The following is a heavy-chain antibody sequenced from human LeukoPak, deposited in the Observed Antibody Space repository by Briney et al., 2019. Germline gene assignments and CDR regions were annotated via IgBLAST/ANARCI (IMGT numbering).Heavy chain of an antibody. J-gene: IGHJ4*02. CDR3: ARDPGVGNVAGFVEMATTFYY. CDR1: GYTFTGYY. D-gene: IGHD5-24*01. Sequence: ASVKVSCRASGYTFTGYYMHWVRQAPGQGLEWMGRINPNSGGTNYAQKFQGRVTMTRDTSISTAYMELSRLRSDDTAVYYCARDPGVGNVAGFVEMATTFYYWGQGTLVTVSS. CDR2: INPNSGGT. V-gene: IGHV1-2*06.